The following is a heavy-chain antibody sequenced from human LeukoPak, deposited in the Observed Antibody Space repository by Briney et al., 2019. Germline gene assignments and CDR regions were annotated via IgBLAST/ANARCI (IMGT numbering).Heavy chain of an antibody. V-gene: IGHV3-33*01. Sequence: GGSLRLSCAASGFTFSSYGMHWVRQAPGKGLEWVAVIWYDGSNKYYAGSVKGRFTISRDNSKNTLYLQMNSLRAEDTAVYYCAREHSSSSPALYYFDYWGQGTLVTVSS. D-gene: IGHD6-6*01. CDR2: IWYDGSNK. CDR3: AREHSSSSPALYYFDY. J-gene: IGHJ4*02. CDR1: GFTFSSYG.